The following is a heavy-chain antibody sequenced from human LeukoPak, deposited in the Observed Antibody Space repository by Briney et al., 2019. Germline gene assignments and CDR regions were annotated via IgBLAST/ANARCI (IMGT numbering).Heavy chain of an antibody. Sequence: GGSLRLSCAASGFIFSSHWMGWVRQAPGKGLEWVTNIKTDSSETYYVESVKGRFTVSRDNARNSLYLQMNSLGAEDTAVYYCARITTGASFDFWGQGTLVTVYS. CDR3: ARITTGASFDF. D-gene: IGHD1-1*01. CDR2: IKTDSSET. CDR1: GFIFSSHW. V-gene: IGHV3-7*01. J-gene: IGHJ4*02.